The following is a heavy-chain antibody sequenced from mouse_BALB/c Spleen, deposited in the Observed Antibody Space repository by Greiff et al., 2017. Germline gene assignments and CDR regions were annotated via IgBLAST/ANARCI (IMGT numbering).Heavy chain of an antibody. CDR1: GYAFSSYW. D-gene: IGHD1-1*01. CDR3: ARGDGSSYAWFAY. J-gene: IGHJ3*01. V-gene: IGHV1-80*01. CDR2: IYPGDGDT. Sequence: LVESGAELVRPGSSVKISCKASGYAFSSYWMNWVKQRPGQGLEWIGQIYPGDGDTNYNGKFKGKATLTADKSSSTAYMQLSSLTSEDSAVYFCARGDGSSYAWFAYWGQGTLVTVSA.